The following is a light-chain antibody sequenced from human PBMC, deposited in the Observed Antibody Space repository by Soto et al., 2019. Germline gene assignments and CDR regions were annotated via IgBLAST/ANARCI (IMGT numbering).Light chain of an antibody. CDR1: QSLLHTNGYNS. CDR2: LGS. V-gene: IGKV2-28*01. Sequence: DIVMTQSPLSLPVTPGEPASISCRSSQSLLHTNGYNSLDWYLQKPGQSPQLLISLGSNRASGVXDXXSGSGSVTDFTLSISRVEVDDVRVDDCQEARHRPPTFGQGTMV. J-gene: IGKJ1*01. CDR3: QEARHRPPT.